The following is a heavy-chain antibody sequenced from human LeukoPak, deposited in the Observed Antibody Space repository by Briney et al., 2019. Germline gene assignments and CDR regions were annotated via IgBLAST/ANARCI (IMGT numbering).Heavy chain of an antibody. CDR3: AKGPSKLGYCSGGSCYSGDY. J-gene: IGHJ4*02. V-gene: IGHV3-30*07. D-gene: IGHD2-15*01. CDR2: ISYDGSNK. Sequence: GGSLRLSCAASGFTFSTYTMHWVRQAPGKGLEWVAVISYDGSNKYYADSVKGRFTISRDNSKNTLYLQMNSLRAEDTAVYYCAKGPSKLGYCSGGSCYSGDYWGQGTLVTVSS. CDR1: GFTFSTYT.